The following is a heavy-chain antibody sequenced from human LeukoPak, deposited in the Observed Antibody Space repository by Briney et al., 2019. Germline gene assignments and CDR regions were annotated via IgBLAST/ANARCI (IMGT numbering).Heavy chain of an antibody. D-gene: IGHD3-10*01. CDR1: GFTFSSYG. J-gene: IGHJ4*02. V-gene: IGHV3-30*03. Sequence: PGRSLRLSCAASGFTFSSYGMHWVRQAPGKGLEWVAVISYDGSNKYYADSVKGRFTISRDNSKNTLYLQMNSLRTEDTAIYYCATEPYYYGLGTTEGYFDYWGQGTLVTVSS. CDR2: ISYDGSNK. CDR3: ATEPYYYGLGTTEGYFDY.